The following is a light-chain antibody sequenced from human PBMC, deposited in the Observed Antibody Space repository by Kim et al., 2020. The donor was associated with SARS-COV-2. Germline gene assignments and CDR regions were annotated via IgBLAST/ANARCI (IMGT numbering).Light chain of an antibody. CDR3: QTWGTVV. CDR2: LSSDGSH. Sequence: LGASLKLTCTLSSGHSSYAIAWHQQQPEKGPRYLMKLSSDGSHSKGDGIPDRFSGSSSGAERYLTISSLQSEDEADYYCQTWGTVVFGGGTQLTVL. CDR1: SGHSSYA. J-gene: IGLJ2*01. V-gene: IGLV4-69*01.